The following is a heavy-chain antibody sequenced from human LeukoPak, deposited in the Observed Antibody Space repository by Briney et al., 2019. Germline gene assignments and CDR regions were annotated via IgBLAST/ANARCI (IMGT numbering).Heavy chain of an antibody. D-gene: IGHD1-1*01. CDR1: GYTFTGYY. V-gene: IGHV1-2*02. Sequence: GASVKVSCKASGYTFTGYYMHWVRQAPGQGLEWMGWINPNSGGTNYAQKFQGRVTMTRDTSISTAYMELSRLRSDDTAVYYCAREAPDVRFQLERVFYYLDYWGQGTLVTVSS. CDR3: AREAPDVRFQLERVFYYLDY. CDR2: INPNSGGT. J-gene: IGHJ4*02.